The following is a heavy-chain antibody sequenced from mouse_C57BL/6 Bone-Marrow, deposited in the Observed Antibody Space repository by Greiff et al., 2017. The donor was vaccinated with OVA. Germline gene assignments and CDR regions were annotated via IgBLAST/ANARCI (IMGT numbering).Heavy chain of an antibody. D-gene: IGHD3-1*01. Sequence: DVKLVESGGGLVQPGGSLKLSCAASGFTFSDYYMYWVRQTPEKRLEWVAYISNGGGSTYYPDTVKGRFTISRDNAKNTLYLQMSRLKSEDTAMYYCARLGVSWFAYWGQGTLVTVSA. J-gene: IGHJ3*01. CDR1: GFTFSDYY. CDR3: ARLGVSWFAY. CDR2: ISNGGGST. V-gene: IGHV5-12*01.